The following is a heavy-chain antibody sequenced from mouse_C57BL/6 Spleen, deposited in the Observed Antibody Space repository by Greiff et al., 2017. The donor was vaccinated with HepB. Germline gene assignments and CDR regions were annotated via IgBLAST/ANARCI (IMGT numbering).Heavy chain of an antibody. CDR2: INPGSGGT. CDR3: ARRGNLFAY. Sequence: QVQLQQSGAELVRPGTSVKVSCKASGYAFTNYLIEWVKQRPGQGLEWIGVINPGSGGTNYNEKFKGKATLTADKSSSTAYMQLSSLTSEDSAVYFCARRGNLFAYWGQGTLVTVSA. J-gene: IGHJ3*01. D-gene: IGHD2-1*01. V-gene: IGHV1-54*01. CDR1: GYAFTNYL.